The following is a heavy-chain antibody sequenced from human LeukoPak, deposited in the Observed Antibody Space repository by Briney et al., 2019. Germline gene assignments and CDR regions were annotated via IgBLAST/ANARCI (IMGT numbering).Heavy chain of an antibody. CDR2: ISGSGGST. D-gene: IGHD1-26*01. CDR3: AKAQYSGSYLRLDAFDI. Sequence: GGSLRLSCAASGYTFSSYAMSWVHQAPGKGLEWVSAISGSGGSTYYADSVKGRFTISRDNSKNTLYLQMNSLRAEDTAVYYCAKAQYSGSYLRLDAFDIWGQGTMVTVSS. V-gene: IGHV3-23*01. J-gene: IGHJ3*02. CDR1: GYTFSSYA.